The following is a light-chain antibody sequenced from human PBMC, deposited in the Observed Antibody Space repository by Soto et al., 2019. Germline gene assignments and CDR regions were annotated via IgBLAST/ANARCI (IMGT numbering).Light chain of an antibody. Sequence: EIVMTQSPATLSVSPGERATLSCRASQSVNTNLAWYQQKPGQAPRPLIYYASSRATGIPARFSGSGSGTEFTLTISSLQSEDFAVYYCQQYNNWPLTFGGGTKVEIK. V-gene: IGKV3-15*01. CDR1: QSVNTN. CDR2: YAS. CDR3: QQYNNWPLT. J-gene: IGKJ4*01.